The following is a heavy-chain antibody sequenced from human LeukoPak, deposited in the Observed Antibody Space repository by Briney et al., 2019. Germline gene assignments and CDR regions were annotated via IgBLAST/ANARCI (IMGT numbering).Heavy chain of an antibody. CDR3: ARGQIVVVPAYYYYYYMDA. D-gene: IGHD2-2*01. CDR2: IYTSGST. Sequence: SETLSLTCAVYGGSFSGYYWSWIRQPAGKGLEWIGRIYTSGSTNYNPSLKSRVTMSVDTSKNQFSLKLSSVTAADTAVYYCARGQIVVVPAYYYYYYMDAWGKGTTVTVSS. V-gene: IGHV4-59*10. J-gene: IGHJ6*03. CDR1: GGSFSGYY.